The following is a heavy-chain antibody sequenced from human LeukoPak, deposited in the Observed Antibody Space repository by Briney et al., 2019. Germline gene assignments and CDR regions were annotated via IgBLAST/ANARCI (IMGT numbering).Heavy chain of an antibody. CDR1: GGSISSSSYY. CDR3: ARATGYSSSWLPYGMDV. D-gene: IGHD6-13*01. J-gene: IGHJ6*02. CDR2: IYYSGST. V-gene: IGHV4-39*01. Sequence: SETLSLTCTVSGGSISSSSYYWAWIRQPPGKGLEWIGSIYYSGSTYYNPSLKSRVTISVDTSKNQFSLNLSSVTAADTAVYYCARATGYSSSWLPYGMDVWGQGTTVTVSS.